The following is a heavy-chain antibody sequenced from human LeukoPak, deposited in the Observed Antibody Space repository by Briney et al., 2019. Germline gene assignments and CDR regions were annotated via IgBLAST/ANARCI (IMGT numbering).Heavy chain of an antibody. Sequence: SETLSLTCTVSGASISSSLYYWGWIRQPPGKGLEWIGGVYYSGSTYYNPSLKSRVTISVDTSKNVFSLRLSSVTAADTAVYFCARQAPGLRSDYYYYYMDVWGRGTTVTVSS. V-gene: IGHV4-39*01. CDR3: ARQAPGLRSDYYYYYMDV. D-gene: IGHD4-17*01. CDR2: VYYSGST. J-gene: IGHJ6*03. CDR1: GASISSSLYY.